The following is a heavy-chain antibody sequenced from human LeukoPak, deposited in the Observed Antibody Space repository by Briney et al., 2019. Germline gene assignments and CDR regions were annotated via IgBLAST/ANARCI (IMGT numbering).Heavy chain of an antibody. Sequence: PSETLSLTCTVSGGSVSSSTYYWGWIRQPPGKGLEWVSAISGSGGSTYYADSVKGRFTISRDNSKRTLYLHLKGLRHEDSAVYFCARARRTTVAFIDAFDLWGQGTTVIVSS. CDR2: ISGSGGST. V-gene: IGHV3-23*01. D-gene: IGHD1-1*01. CDR1: GGSVSSSTYY. CDR3: ARARRTTVAFIDAFDL. J-gene: IGHJ3*01.